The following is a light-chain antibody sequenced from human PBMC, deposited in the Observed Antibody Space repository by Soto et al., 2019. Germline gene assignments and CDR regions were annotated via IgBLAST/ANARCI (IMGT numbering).Light chain of an antibody. CDR2: GNS. CDR3: QSYDTSLSALYV. CDR1: NSNIGAGYD. V-gene: IGLV1-40*01. J-gene: IGLJ1*01. Sequence: QSVLTQPPSVSGAPGQRVTISCTGSNSNIGAGYDVHWYQLLPGTAPKLLIYGNSNRPSGVPDRFSGSKSGTSASLAITGLQAEDEADYYCQSYDTSLSALYVYGTGTKVTXL.